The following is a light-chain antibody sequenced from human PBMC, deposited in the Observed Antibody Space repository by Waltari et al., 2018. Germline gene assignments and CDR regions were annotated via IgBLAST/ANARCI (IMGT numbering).Light chain of an antibody. CDR1: QGIRKG. CDR3: LQDHSYPYT. V-gene: IGKV1-6*01. J-gene: IGKJ2*01. Sequence: AIQMTQSPSSLSASVGDKVTITCRASQGIRKGLVWYQQKPGEAPKLLIFGASNLQSGVPSKFSGSGSGTNFTLTIGSLQPEDFATYYCLQDHSYPYTFGQGTRLDFK. CDR2: GAS.